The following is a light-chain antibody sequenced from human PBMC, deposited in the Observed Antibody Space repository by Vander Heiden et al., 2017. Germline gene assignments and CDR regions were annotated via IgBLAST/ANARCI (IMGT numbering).Light chain of an antibody. CDR1: QSISSW. CDR3: QQYNSYST. V-gene: IGKV1-5*01. J-gene: IGKJ3*01. Sequence: IQITQSPSTLSASVGDRVTITCRASQSISSWLAWYQQKPGKAPKLLIYDASSLESGVPSRFSGSGSGTEFTLTISSLQPDDFATYYCQQYNSYSTFGPGTKVDIK. CDR2: DAS.